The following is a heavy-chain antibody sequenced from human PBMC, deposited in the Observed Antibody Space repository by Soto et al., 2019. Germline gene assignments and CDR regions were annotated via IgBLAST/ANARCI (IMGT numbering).Heavy chain of an antibody. Sequence: GGSLRLSCAASGFTFSSYGMHWVRQAPGKGLEWVAVIWYDGSNKYYADSVKGRFTISRDNSKNTLYLQMNSLRAEDTAVYYCARDRGGDCTNGVCYPTHFDYWGQGTLVTVSS. CDR1: GFTFSSYG. D-gene: IGHD2-8*01. J-gene: IGHJ4*02. V-gene: IGHV3-33*01. CDR3: ARDRGGDCTNGVCYPTHFDY. CDR2: IWYDGSNK.